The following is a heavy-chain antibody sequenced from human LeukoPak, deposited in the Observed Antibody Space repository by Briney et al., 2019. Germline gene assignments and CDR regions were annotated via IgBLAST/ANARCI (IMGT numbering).Heavy chain of an antibody. CDR1: GFGFSSYG. Sequence: PGSSLRLSCEASGFGFSSYGMHWVRQAPGKGLEWVAVISYDGSKIYYSDSVKGRFTISRDNSYNTVSLQMNSLRDEDTGVYYCAKGLRTGVGPYMGYHYYMDVWGKGATVTVSS. V-gene: IGHV3-30*18. D-gene: IGHD3-16*01. CDR3: AKGLRTGVGPYMGYHYYMDV. CDR2: ISYDGSKI. J-gene: IGHJ6*03.